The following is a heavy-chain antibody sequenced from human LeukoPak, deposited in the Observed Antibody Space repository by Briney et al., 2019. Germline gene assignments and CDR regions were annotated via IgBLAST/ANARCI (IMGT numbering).Heavy chain of an antibody. CDR2: ISGSGGST. Sequence: GGSLRLSCAASGFTFSSYAMSWVRQAPGKGLEWVSTISGSGGSTCYADSVKGRVTISRDNSKNTLYLQMNSLSAEDTAVYYCAKDRTCTNAVCYFDYWGQGTLVTVSS. J-gene: IGHJ4*01. CDR1: GFTFSSYA. V-gene: IGHV3-23*01. CDR3: AKDRTCTNAVCYFDY. D-gene: IGHD2-8*01.